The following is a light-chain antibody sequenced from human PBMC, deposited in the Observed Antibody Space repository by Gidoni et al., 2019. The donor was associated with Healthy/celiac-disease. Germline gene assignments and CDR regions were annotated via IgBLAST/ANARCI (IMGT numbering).Light chain of an antibody. Sequence: RATINCKSSQSVLYSPNNKNYLAWYQQKPGQPPKLLIYWASTRESGVPDQFSGSGSGTDFPLTISSLQAEDVAVYYCQQYYSTPYTFGQGTKLEIK. V-gene: IGKV4-1*01. J-gene: IGKJ2*01. CDR2: WAS. CDR1: QSVLYSPNNKNY. CDR3: QQYYSTPYT.